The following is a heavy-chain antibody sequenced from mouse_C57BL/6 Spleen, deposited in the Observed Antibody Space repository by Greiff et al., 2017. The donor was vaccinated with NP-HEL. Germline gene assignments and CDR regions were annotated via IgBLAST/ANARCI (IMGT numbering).Heavy chain of an antibody. Sequence: EVKLVESGGGLVKPGGSLKLSCAASGFTFSSYTMSWVRQTPEKRLEWVATISGGGGDTYYPDSVKGRFTISRDNAKNTVYLQMSSLRSEDTALYYGARPTQYDGSTTWFAYWGQGTLVTVSA. V-gene: IGHV5-9*01. CDR3: ARPTQYDGSTTWFAY. D-gene: IGHD1-1*01. J-gene: IGHJ3*01. CDR1: GFTFSSYT. CDR2: ISGGGGDT.